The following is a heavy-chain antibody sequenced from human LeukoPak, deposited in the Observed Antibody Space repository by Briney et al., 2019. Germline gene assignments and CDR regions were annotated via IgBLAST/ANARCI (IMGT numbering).Heavy chain of an antibody. V-gene: IGHV4-59*08. D-gene: IGHD5-18*01. J-gene: IGHJ5*02. CDR1: GGSISNYY. Sequence: PSETLSLTCTVSGGSISNYYWSWIRQPPGKGLEWLGYMYYTGNTYYNPSLKSRVTISIDTSKNQFSLRLSSVTAADTAIYYCARTGYNYGYPDQNWFDPRGQGTLVTVSS. CDR2: MYYTGNT. CDR3: ARTGYNYGYPDQNWFDP.